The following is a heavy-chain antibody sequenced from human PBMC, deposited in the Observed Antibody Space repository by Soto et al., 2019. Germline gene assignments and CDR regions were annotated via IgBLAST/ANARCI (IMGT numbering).Heavy chain of an antibody. Sequence: QVQLQESGPGLVKPSQTLSLTCTVSGGSISSGDYYWSWIRQPPGKGLEWIGYIYYSGSTYYNPSLKGRVTISVDTSKNQYSLKLRSVTAADTAVYYCARVGDRAMAVSEWGQGTLVTVSS. D-gene: IGHD5-18*01. CDR1: GGSISSGDYY. V-gene: IGHV4-30-4*01. J-gene: IGHJ4*02. CDR2: IYYSGST. CDR3: ARVGDRAMAVSE.